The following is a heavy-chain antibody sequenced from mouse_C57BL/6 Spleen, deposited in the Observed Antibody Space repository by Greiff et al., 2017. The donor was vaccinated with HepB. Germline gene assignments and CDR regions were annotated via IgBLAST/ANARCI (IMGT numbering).Heavy chain of an antibody. Sequence: EVKLMESGGDLVKPGGSLKLSCAASGFTFSSYGMSWVRQTPDKRLEWVATISSGGSYTYYPDSVKGRFTISRDNAKNTLYLQMSSLKSEDTAMYYCARGGGSSYYWYFDVWGTGTTVTVSS. CDR2: ISSGGSYT. V-gene: IGHV5-6*01. CDR1: GFTFSSYG. CDR3: ARGGGSSYYWYFDV. J-gene: IGHJ1*03. D-gene: IGHD1-1*01.